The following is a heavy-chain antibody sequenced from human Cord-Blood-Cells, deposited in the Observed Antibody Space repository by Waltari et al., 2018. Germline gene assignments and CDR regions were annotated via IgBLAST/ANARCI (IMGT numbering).Heavy chain of an antibody. V-gene: IGHV5-51*01. CDR3: ARHRYYYDSSGYCDY. J-gene: IGHJ4*02. Sequence: EVQLVQSGAEVKKPGESLKISCKGSGYSFTSYWLGWVRQMHGKGLEWMGIIYPGYPATRYSPSFQGPVTISADKAISTAYLQWSSLKASDTAMYYCARHRYYYDSSGYCDYWGQGTLVTVSS. CDR1: GYSFTSYW. D-gene: IGHD3-22*01. CDR2: IYPGYPAT.